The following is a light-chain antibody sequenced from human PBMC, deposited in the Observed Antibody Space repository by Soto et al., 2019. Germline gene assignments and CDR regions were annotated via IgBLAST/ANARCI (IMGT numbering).Light chain of an antibody. V-gene: IGLV3-21*04. CDR1: NIGSKS. J-gene: IGLJ3*02. CDR2: YDS. CDR3: QLWDSSRNHPV. Sequence: SYELTQPPSVSVAPGETARITCGGNNIGSKSVHWYQLKPGQAPVLVIYYDSDRPSGIPERISGSNSGNTATLTISRVEAGDEADYYCQLWDSSRNHPVFGGGTQLTVL.